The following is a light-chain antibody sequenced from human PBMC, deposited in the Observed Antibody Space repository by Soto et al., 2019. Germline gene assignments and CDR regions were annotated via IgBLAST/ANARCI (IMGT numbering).Light chain of an antibody. CDR1: QSVSSSF. CDR3: QQYGSSPYT. J-gene: IGKJ2*01. CDR2: HAS. Sequence: EIVLTQSPGTLSLSPGERATLSCRASQSVSSSFLAWYQQRPGQAPRLLIYHASSRATGIPDRFSGSGSGTDFTLTIRRLEPEDFAVYYCQQYGSSPYTFGQGTNLDIK. V-gene: IGKV3-20*01.